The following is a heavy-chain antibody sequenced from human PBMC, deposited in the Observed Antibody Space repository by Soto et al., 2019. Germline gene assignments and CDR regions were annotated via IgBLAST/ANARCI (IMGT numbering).Heavy chain of an antibody. CDR1: GFTVATTG. V-gene: IGHV3-30*18. J-gene: IGHJ5*02. D-gene: IGHD6-19*01. Sequence: QVQLVESGGGVVQPWESLKVACAASGFTVATTGMHWVRQAPGKGLEWVAMISHSGTSKVYIDSVQGRFTISRDNAKNNLYLQMSSLRPEDTAIYYCAKDWGSSGWFNWFNPWGQGVLVTVSS. CDR3: AKDWGSSGWFNWFNP. CDR2: ISHSGTSK.